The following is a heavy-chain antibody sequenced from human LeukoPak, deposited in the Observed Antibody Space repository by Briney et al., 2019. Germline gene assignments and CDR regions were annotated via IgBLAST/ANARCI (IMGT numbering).Heavy chain of an antibody. D-gene: IGHD3-16*01. Sequence: HPGGSLRLSCAASGFTFSSYAMSSVRQAPGKGLEWVSAISGSGGSTYYADSAKGRLPISRDNAKNSLFLQMNSLRAEDTAVYYCAKDLRAWYYDPNGNYFSYGMDVWGQGTTVAVSS. V-gene: IGHV3-23*01. CDR2: ISGSGGST. J-gene: IGHJ6*02. CDR3: AKDLRAWYYDPNGNYFSYGMDV. CDR1: GFTFSSYA.